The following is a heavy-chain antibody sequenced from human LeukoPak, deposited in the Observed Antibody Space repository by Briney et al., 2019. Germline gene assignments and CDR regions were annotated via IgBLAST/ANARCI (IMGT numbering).Heavy chain of an antibody. V-gene: IGHV3-21*01. D-gene: IGHD3-16*01. CDR1: GFSFSIYF. J-gene: IGHJ4*02. CDR3: AGGGDFDY. CDR2: ISRTSEYI. Sequence: GGSLRLSCAASGFSFSIYFMNWVRQAPGKGLEWVSSISRTSEYIHYADSVRGRFTISRDNAKNSVYLQMNSLRAEDTAVYFCAGGGDFDYWGQGILVTVSA.